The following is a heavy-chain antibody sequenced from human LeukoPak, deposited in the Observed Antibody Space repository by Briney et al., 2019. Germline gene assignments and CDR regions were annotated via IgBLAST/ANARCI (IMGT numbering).Heavy chain of an antibody. J-gene: IGHJ4*02. CDR2: LRGDGET. CDR3: AKANWVSSADALW. D-gene: IGHD3-16*01. CDR1: GFIFSNYA. V-gene: IGHV3-23*01. Sequence: PGGSLRLSCAASGFIFSNYAMSWVRQTPARGLEWVSSLRGDGETFYADSVKGRFTLSRDDSRNTVYLQLNNLRVEDTAVYYCAKANWVSSADALWWGQGTLVTVSS.